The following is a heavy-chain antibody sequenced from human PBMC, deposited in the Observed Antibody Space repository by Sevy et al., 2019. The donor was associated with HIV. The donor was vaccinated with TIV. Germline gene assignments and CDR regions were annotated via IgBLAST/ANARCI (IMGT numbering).Heavy chain of an antibody. CDR2: IYHDGST. Sequence: SETLSLTCAVSGGSISSGGYSWSWIRQPPGKGLEWIGYIYHDGSTYYNPSLKSRVTISVDRSKNQFSLNLSSVTAADTAVYFCARGHYSDSSASVYYYYGMDVWGQGTTVTVSS. CDR1: GGSISSGGYS. V-gene: IGHV4-30-2*01. J-gene: IGHJ6*02. D-gene: IGHD3-22*01. CDR3: ARGHYSDSSASVYYYYGMDV.